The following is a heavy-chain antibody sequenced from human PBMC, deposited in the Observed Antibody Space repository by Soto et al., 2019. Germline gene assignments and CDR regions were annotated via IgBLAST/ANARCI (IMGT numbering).Heavy chain of an antibody. J-gene: IGHJ4*02. CDR1: GGSISSYY. Sequence: SETLSLTCTVSGGSISSYYWSWIRQPPGKGLEWIGYIYYSGSTNYNPSLKSRVTISVDTSKNQFSLKLSSVTAADTAMNYWARRYRSSFGFWGQGTLVTVSS. CDR2: IYYSGST. CDR3: ARRYRSSFGF. V-gene: IGHV4-59*08. D-gene: IGHD6-13*01.